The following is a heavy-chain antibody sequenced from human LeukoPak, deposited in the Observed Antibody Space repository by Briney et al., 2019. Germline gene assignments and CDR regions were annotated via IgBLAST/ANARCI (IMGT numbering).Heavy chain of an antibody. D-gene: IGHD6-13*01. V-gene: IGHV1-2*02. CDR3: ARVDSSSWDDFDY. CDR1: GHTFTCYY. CDR2: INPNSDGS. J-gene: IGHJ4*02. Sequence: ASVKVSCKASGHTFTCYYMQWVRQAPGHGLEWMGWINPNSDGSKLAQRFQGRVTLTWDSSISTAYMELSSLKSDDTALYYCARVDSSSWDDFDYWGQGTLVTVSS.